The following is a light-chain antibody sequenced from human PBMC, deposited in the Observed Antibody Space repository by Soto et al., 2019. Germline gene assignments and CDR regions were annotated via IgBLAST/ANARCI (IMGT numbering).Light chain of an antibody. J-gene: IGKJ1*01. CDR1: QSINSN. CDR3: QQYNNWPRT. Sequence: EIVMTQSPATLSVSPGERATLSCRASQSINSNLAWYQQKPGQAPRLLIYGASTRATGIPVRFSGGGSGTEFTLTISSLQSEDFAVYYCQQYNNWPRTFGQGTKV. CDR2: GAS. V-gene: IGKV3-15*01.